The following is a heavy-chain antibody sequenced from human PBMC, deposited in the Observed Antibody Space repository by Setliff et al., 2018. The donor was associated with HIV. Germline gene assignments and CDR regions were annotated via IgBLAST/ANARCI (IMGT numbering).Heavy chain of an antibody. J-gene: IGHJ4*02. CDR2: IKEDGSET. CDR1: GSIIRNHW. CDR3: ASVLFNRKGWHWDR. Sequence: RLSCAASGSIIRNHWMTWVRQAPGKGLEWVANIKEDGSETYFVDSLKGRFTASRDNARNSLYLQMNSLRAEDTAVYYCASVLFNRKGWHWDRWGQGTLVTVSS. D-gene: IGHD6-19*01. V-gene: IGHV3-7*03.